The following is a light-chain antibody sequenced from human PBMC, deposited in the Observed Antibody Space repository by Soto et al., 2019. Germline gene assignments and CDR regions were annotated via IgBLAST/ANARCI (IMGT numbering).Light chain of an antibody. CDR3: ISYTGSSTSYV. CDR2: GVS. V-gene: IGLV2-14*01. Sequence: QSVLTQPASVSGSPGQSITISCSGTRSDIGSYNYVAWYQQFPGKTPKILIYGVSTRPSGVSSCFSGSKSGNTASLTISGLQAEDEADYYCISYTGSSTSYVFGSGTKVTVL. J-gene: IGLJ1*01. CDR1: RSDIGSYNY.